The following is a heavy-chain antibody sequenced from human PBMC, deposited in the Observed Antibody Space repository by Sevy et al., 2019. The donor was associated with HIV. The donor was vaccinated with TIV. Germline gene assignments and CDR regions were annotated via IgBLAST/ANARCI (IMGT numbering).Heavy chain of an antibody. D-gene: IGHD6-19*01. CDR1: GFTFGDYA. CDR3: ARDHYSRAWYGGDFDY. Sequence: GGSLRLSCTASGFTFGDYAMTWFRQAPGKGLEWVGFIRTKAYGGTTEYAVSVKGRFTISRDDSKNIAYLQMNSLKTEDTAVYYCARDHYSRAWYGGDFDYWGQEPWSPSPQ. V-gene: IGHV3-49*03. J-gene: IGHJ4*01. CDR2: IRTKAYGGTT.